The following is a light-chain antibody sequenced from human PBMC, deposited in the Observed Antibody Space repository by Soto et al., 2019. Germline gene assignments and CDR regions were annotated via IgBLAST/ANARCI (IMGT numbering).Light chain of an antibody. CDR3: QSYGSGSQGV. J-gene: IGLJ3*02. CDR1: SGNIASNY. CDR2: EDN. V-gene: IGLV6-57*04. Sequence: NFMLTQPHSVSESPGKTVTISCTRSSGNIASNYVQWYQQRPGSAPTTVIYEDNLRPSGVPDRFSGSIYRSSNSASLTISGLNAEDEDDYFCQSYGSGSQGVFGGGTKVTVL.